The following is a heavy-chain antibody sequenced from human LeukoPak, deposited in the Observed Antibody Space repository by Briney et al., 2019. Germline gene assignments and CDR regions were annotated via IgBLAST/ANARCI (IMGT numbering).Heavy chain of an antibody. CDR2: ISGSGGST. CDR3: ATDLLGTTAFDS. V-gene: IGHV3-23*01. Sequence: GGSLRLSCAASGFTFSSYAMGWVRQAPGKGLEWVSGISGSGGSTYYADSVKGRLTISRDNSKNTLYLQMNSLRAEDTAVYYCATDLLGTTAFDSWGQGTLVTVSS. J-gene: IGHJ4*02. D-gene: IGHD1-7*01. CDR1: GFTFSSYA.